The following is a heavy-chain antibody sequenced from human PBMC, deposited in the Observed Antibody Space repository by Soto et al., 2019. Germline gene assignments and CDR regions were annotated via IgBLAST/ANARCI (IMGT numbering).Heavy chain of an antibody. CDR1: GYSFWGHW. CDR2: VYPDDSQT. D-gene: IGHD1-26*01. V-gene: IGHV5-51*01. Sequence: EVQLVQSGAEVKKPGESLKISCRGSGYSFWGHWIVWMRQVPGKGLEWMGIVYPDDSQTRYSPSFQGQVTISADKSINTAYLQWSSLKASDTAMYYCARLNAPREAHDPNFDFWGQGTLVTVSS. CDR3: ARLNAPREAHDPNFDF. J-gene: IGHJ4*02.